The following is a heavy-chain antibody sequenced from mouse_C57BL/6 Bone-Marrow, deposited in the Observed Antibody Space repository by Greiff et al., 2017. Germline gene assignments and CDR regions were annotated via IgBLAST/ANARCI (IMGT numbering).Heavy chain of an antibody. V-gene: IGHV1-85*01. CDR3: ARDYGSSYWYFDV. CDR2: IYPRDGST. Sequence: QVQLKQSGPELVKPWASVKLSCKASGYTFTSYDINWVKQRPGQGLEWIGRIYPRDGSTKYNEKFKGKATLTVDTSSSTAYMELHSLTSEDSAVYFCARDYGSSYWYFDVWGTGTTVTVSS. D-gene: IGHD1-1*01. J-gene: IGHJ1*03. CDR1: GYTFTSYD.